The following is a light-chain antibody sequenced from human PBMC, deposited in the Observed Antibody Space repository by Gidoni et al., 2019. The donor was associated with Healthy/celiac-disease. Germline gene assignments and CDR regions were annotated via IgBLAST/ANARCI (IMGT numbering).Light chain of an antibody. CDR3: QQYNSYSLT. CDR2: DAS. V-gene: IGKV1-5*01. Sequence: DIQMNQSPSTLSASVGDRVTITCRASQSISSWLAWYQQKPWKAPKLLIYDASSLDSGVPSRFSGSGSGTEFTLTISSLQPDDFATYYCQQYNSYSLTFGGGTKVEIK. CDR1: QSISSW. J-gene: IGKJ4*01.